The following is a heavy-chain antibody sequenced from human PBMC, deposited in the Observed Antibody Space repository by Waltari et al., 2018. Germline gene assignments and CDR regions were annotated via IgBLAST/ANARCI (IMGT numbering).Heavy chain of an antibody. CDR1: GGSISSHY. CDR2: IYYSGST. Sequence: QVQLQESGPGLVKPSETLSLTCTVSGGSISSHYWSWIRQPPGKGLEWIGYIYYSGSTNFNPSLKSRVTISVDTSKNQFSLKLSSVTAADTAVYYCARGEGIAARPVPNWFDPWGQGTLVTVSS. D-gene: IGHD6-6*01. CDR3: ARGEGIAARPVPNWFDP. J-gene: IGHJ5*02. V-gene: IGHV4-59*11.